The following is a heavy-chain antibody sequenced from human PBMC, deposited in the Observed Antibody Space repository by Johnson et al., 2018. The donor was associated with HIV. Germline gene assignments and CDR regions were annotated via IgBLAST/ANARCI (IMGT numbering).Heavy chain of an antibody. D-gene: IGHD2-8*02. Sequence: QVQLVESGGGLVKPGGSLRLSCAASGFTFSDYYMSWIRQAPGKGLEWVSYISSSGSTIYYADSVKGRFTISRDNAKNSLYLQMNSLRAEDAAVYYCERVGRPACTGGVCSRANAFDIWGQGTMVTVSS. CDR1: GFTFSDYY. V-gene: IGHV3-11*01. CDR3: ERVGRPACTGGVCSRANAFDI. CDR2: ISSSGSTI. J-gene: IGHJ3*02.